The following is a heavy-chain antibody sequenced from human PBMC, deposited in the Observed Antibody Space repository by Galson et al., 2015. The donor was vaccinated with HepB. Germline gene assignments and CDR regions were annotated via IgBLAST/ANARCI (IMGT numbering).Heavy chain of an antibody. J-gene: IGHJ6*02. CDR3: ARGLGPPRPRHYDFWSGCYGNYYYYYGMDV. V-gene: IGHV1-8*01. CDR2: MNPNSGNT. CDR1: GYTFTSYD. Sequence: CKASGYTFTSYDINWVRQATGQGLEWMGWMNPNSGNTGYAQKFQGRVTMTRNTSISTAYMELSSLRSEDTAVYYCARGLGPPRPRHYDFWSGCYGNYYYYYGMDVWGQGTTVTVSS. D-gene: IGHD3-3*01.